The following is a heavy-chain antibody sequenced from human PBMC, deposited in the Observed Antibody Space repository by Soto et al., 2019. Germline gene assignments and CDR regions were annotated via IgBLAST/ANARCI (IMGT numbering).Heavy chain of an antibody. CDR2: INPKSDDT. V-gene: IGHV1-2*02. J-gene: IGHJ5*02. CDR3: ARKHSLDYIRWGLDP. Sequence: QVQLVQSGSEVKKPGASVKVSCKASGYPFSDNQIHWLRRAPGQGLEWMGRINPKSDDTNYAQKFQGRVTMTRDTCIDTAYFELTGLTSDDTATYYCARKHSLDYIRWGLDPWGQGTLVTVSS. D-gene: IGHD4-4*01. CDR1: GYPFSDNQ.